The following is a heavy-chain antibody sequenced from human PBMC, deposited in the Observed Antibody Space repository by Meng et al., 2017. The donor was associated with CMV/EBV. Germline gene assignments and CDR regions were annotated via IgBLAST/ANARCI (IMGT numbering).Heavy chain of an antibody. Sequence: AAGFNFSTYAMTWVRQAPGKGLEWVSTIANGGATPYYPDSVQGRFTISRDNSKNTLYLQMNSLRAEDTAIYYCAKSRGAFMGASDFWGQGTLVTVSS. V-gene: IGHV3-23*01. D-gene: IGHD1-26*01. CDR3: AKSRGAFMGASDF. CDR1: GFNFSTYA. CDR2: IANGGATP. J-gene: IGHJ4*02.